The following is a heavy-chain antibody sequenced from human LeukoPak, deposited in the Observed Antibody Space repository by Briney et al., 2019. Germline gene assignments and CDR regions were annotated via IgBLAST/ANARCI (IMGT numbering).Heavy chain of an antibody. J-gene: IGHJ6*03. Sequence: SETLSLTCTVSGGSITLYYWSWIRQPPGKGLEWIGSIHTSGTTNYNPSLKSRLTMSVDTSKNQFSLNLSSVTAADTAVYYCARHETEYSSSRPYRHYYYYLAVWGKGTTVTVSS. CDR2: IHTSGTT. CDR1: GGSITLYY. CDR3: ARHETEYSSSRPYRHYYYYLAV. D-gene: IGHD6-6*01. V-gene: IGHV4-4*09.